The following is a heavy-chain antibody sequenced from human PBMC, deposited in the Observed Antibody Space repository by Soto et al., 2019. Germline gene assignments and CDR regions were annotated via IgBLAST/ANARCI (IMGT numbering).Heavy chain of an antibody. D-gene: IGHD2-21*02. V-gene: IGHV4-31*03. CDR1: GGSISSVGYY. J-gene: IGHJ6*02. CDR2: IYYSGST. CDR3: ARVCGGDCHYGMDV. Sequence: QVQLQESGPGLVKPSQTLSLTCTVSGGSISSVGYYWSWIRKHPGRGLEWIGYIYYSGSTYYNPSLKSRVTISVDTSKNQFSLKLSSVTAADTAVYYCARVCGGDCHYGMDVWGQGTTVTVSS.